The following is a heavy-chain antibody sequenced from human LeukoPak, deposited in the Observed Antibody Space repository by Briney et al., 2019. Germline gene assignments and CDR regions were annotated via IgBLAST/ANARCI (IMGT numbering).Heavy chain of an antibody. CDR1: GYTFTSYG. V-gene: IGHV1-2*02. Sequence: APVKVSCKASGYTFTSYGISWVRQAPGQGLEWMGWINPNSGGTNYAQKFQGRVTMTRDTSISTAYMELSRLRSDDTAVYYCARSFQIVGASKGGYFDYWGQGTLVTVSS. CDR2: INPNSGGT. CDR3: ARSFQIVGASKGGYFDY. D-gene: IGHD1-26*01. J-gene: IGHJ4*02.